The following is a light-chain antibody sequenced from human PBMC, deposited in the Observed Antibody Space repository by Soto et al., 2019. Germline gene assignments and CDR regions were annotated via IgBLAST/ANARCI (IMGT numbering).Light chain of an antibody. CDR1: QFISSY. J-gene: IGKJ4*01. CDR3: QQLSSYPLT. Sequence: IQLTQSPSSLSASIGDRVTLSCRASQFISSYLAWYQLKPGKAPELLIFGASTVRSGVSSRFSGSGSGTDFNLTISSLQPEDSATYYCQQLSSYPLTFGGGTMVSIK. V-gene: IGKV1-9*01. CDR2: GAS.